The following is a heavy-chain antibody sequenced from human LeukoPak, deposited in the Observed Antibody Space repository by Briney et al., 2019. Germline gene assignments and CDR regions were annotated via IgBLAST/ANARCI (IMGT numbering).Heavy chain of an antibody. CDR1: GFTFSGYA. CDR2: ISAGGGST. Sequence: EGSLRLSCAASGFTFSGYAMSWVRQAPGKGLEWVSSISAGGGSTYYADSVKGQFTISRDNSKNTLYLQMNSLRAEDTAFYYCTKLVAAVGTDYWGQGTLVTVSS. V-gene: IGHV3-23*01. CDR3: TKLVAAVGTDY. J-gene: IGHJ4*02. D-gene: IGHD6-13*01.